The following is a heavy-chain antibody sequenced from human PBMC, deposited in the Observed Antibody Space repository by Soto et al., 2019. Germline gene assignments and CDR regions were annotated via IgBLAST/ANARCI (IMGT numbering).Heavy chain of an antibody. Sequence: QVQLVESGGGVVQPGRSLRLSCAASGLTFSSYAMHWVRQAPGKGMEWVAVISYDGSNKYYADSVKGRFTISRDNSKNTLSLQMNSLRAEDTAVYYCARDRIYSSSWYDYWGQGTLVTVSS. V-gene: IGHV3-30-3*01. CDR3: ARDRIYSSSWYDY. CDR1: GLTFSSYA. CDR2: ISYDGSNK. J-gene: IGHJ4*02. D-gene: IGHD6-13*01.